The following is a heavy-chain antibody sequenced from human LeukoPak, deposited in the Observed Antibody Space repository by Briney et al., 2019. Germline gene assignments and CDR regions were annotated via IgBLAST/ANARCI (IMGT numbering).Heavy chain of an antibody. V-gene: IGHV1-18*01. CDR3: ARDLSGSYNPEGFDP. Sequence: ASVKVSCKASGYTFTSYGISWVRQAPGQGLEWMGWISAYNGNTNYAQKLQGRVTMTTDTSTSTAYMELSSLRSEDTAVYYCARDLSGSYNPEGFDPWGQGTLVTVSS. CDR1: GYTFTSYG. CDR2: ISAYNGNT. D-gene: IGHD1-26*01. J-gene: IGHJ5*02.